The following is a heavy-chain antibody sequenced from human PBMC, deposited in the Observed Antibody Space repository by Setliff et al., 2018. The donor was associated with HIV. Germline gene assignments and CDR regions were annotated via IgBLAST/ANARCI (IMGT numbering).Heavy chain of an antibody. CDR3: ARDPAPSSSASYSQH. D-gene: IGHD6-6*01. V-gene: IGHV1-46*01. CDR1: GYTFTSYY. Sequence: ASVKVSCKASGYTFTSYYMHWVRQAPGQGLEWMGIINPSSGSTTYAQKFQGRVTMTRDTSTSTVYMELSSLRSEDTAVYYCARDPAPSSSASYSQHWGQGTPVTVSS. J-gene: IGHJ1*01. CDR2: INPSSGST.